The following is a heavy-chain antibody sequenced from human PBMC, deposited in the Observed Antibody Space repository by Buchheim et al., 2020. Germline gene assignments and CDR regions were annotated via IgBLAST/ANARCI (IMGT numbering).Heavy chain of an antibody. J-gene: IGHJ5*02. CDR1: GGSISSGSYY. V-gene: IGHV4-61*02. Sequence: QVQLQESGPGLVKPSQTLSLTCTVSGGSISSGSYYWSWIRQPAGKGLEWIGRIYTSGSTNYNPSLKSRVTISVDTSQNQFSLKLSSVTAADTAVYYCAREVVDIVATWVFDPWDQGTL. D-gene: IGHD5-12*01. CDR2: IYTSGST. CDR3: AREVVDIVATWVFDP.